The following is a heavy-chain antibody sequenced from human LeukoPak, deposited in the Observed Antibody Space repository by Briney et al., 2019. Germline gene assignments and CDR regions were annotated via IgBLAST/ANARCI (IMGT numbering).Heavy chain of an antibody. Sequence: KTSETLSLTCTVSGGSISSSSYYWGWIRQPPGKGLEWIESIYYSGSTYYNPSLKSRVTISVDTSKNQFSLKLSSVTAADTAVYYCARHRGAARDPLFDWGQGTLVTVSS. J-gene: IGHJ4*02. CDR3: ARHRGAARDPLFD. D-gene: IGHD6-6*01. CDR2: IYYSGST. CDR1: GGSISSSSYY. V-gene: IGHV4-39*01.